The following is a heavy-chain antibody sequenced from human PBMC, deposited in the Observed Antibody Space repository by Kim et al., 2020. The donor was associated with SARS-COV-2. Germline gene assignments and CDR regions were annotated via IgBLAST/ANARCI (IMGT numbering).Heavy chain of an antibody. D-gene: IGHD2-15*01. CDR2: IIPIFGTA. V-gene: IGHV1-69*13. CDR3: ASIAPTLDAFDI. J-gene: IGHJ3*02. Sequence: SVKVSCKASGGTFSSYAISWVRQAPGQGLEWMGGIIPIFGTANYAQKFQGRVTITADESTSTAYMVLSSLRSEDTAVYYCASIAPTLDAFDIWGQGTMVTVSS. CDR1: GGTFSSYA.